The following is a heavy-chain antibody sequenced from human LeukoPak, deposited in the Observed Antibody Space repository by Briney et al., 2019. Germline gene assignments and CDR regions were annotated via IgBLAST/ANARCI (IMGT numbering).Heavy chain of an antibody. CDR2: INPNSGGT. D-gene: IGHD3-10*01. V-gene: IGHV1-2*02. CDR3: ARDTYYYGSGSYFRVDY. CDR1: GYTFTGYY. Sequence: GASVKVSCKASGYTFTGYYMHWVRQAPGQGLEWMGWINPNSGGTNYAQKFQGRVTMTRDTSIGTAYMELSRLRSDDTAVYYCARDTYYYGSGSYFRVDYWGQGTLVTVSS. J-gene: IGHJ4*02.